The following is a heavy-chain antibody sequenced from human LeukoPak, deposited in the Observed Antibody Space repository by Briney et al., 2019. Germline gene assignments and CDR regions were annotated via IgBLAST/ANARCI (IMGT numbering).Heavy chain of an antibody. J-gene: IGHJ4*02. CDR2: INHSGST. Sequence: PSETLSLTCTVSGGSISSSSYYWSWIRQPPGKGLEWIGEINHSGSTNYNPSLKSRVTISVDTSKNQFSLKLSSVTAADTAVYYCARRYKSVVNFDYWGQGTLVTVSS. CDR3: ARRYKSVVNFDY. D-gene: IGHD1-14*01. CDR1: GGSISSSSYY. V-gene: IGHV4-39*07.